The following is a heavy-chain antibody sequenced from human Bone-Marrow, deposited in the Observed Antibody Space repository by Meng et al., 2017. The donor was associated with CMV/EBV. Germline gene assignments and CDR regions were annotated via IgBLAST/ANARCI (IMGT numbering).Heavy chain of an antibody. Sequence: KAAGYTFNRYDINWVRQATGQGLEWMGWMKPNSGNTGYAQKFQGRVTITRNTSISTAYMELSSLRSEDTAVYYCARGGSIVVVPLDPWGQGTLVTVSS. D-gene: IGHD2-2*01. J-gene: IGHJ5*02. CDR1: GYTFNRYD. CDR2: MKPNSGNT. CDR3: ARGGSIVVVPLDP. V-gene: IGHV1-8*03.